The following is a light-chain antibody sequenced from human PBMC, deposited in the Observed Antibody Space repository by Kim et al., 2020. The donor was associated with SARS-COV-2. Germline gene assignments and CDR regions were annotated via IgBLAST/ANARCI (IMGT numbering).Light chain of an antibody. CDR3: QHYSRFPYT. CDR2: QAS. CDR1: QTISTW. J-gene: IGKJ2*01. V-gene: IGKV1-5*03. Sequence: DIQMTQSPSTLSASVGDRVTITCRASQTISTWLAWYQQKPGKAPNLLIYQASTLESGVPSRFIGSGSGTEFTLTIDSLQPDDFATYYCQHYSRFPYTFGQGTKVDIK.